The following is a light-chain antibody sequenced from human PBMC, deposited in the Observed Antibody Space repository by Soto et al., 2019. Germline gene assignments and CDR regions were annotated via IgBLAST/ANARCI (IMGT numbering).Light chain of an antibody. V-gene: IGKV1-5*01. CDR2: DAS. CDR1: QSISSW. Sequence: DIQMTQSPSSLSASVGDRATITCRASQSISSWLAWYQQKPGKAPKLXIYDASTLQSGVPSRYSGSGSGTEFTLTISNLQPDDFATYYCQQYESYSPWTFGQGTKVDIK. CDR3: QQYESYSPWT. J-gene: IGKJ1*01.